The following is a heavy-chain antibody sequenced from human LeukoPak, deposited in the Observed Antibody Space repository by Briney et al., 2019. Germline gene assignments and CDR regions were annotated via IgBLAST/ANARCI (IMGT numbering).Heavy chain of an antibody. CDR1: PYTFDKYY. J-gene: IGHJ5*02. Sequence: GASVKLSCKASPYTFDKYYIHWVRQAPGQGPEWMGVINPSGRSTSYAQQFQGRVTVTRDTSTSTVYMDLSSLRSEDSAVYYCARDSLELQRRNWFDPWGQGTLVTVSS. CDR3: ARDSLELQRRNWFDP. V-gene: IGHV1-46*02. CDR2: INPSGRST. D-gene: IGHD1-7*01.